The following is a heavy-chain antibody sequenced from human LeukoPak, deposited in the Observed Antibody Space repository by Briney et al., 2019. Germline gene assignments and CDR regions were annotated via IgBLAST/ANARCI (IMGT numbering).Heavy chain of an antibody. CDR1: GDSISRSGSS. CDR2: IYHSGGA. Sequence: SETLSLTCAVSGDSISRSGSSWSWIRQPPRMGLEWIGYIYHSGGAYYNPSLRSRVTISLDTSKNQFPLRLSSVAAADTAVYYCAKDFIAQSPIPAYWGQGILVSVSS. V-gene: IGHV4-30-2*01. D-gene: IGHD6-13*01. J-gene: IGHJ4*02. CDR3: AKDFIAQSPIPAY.